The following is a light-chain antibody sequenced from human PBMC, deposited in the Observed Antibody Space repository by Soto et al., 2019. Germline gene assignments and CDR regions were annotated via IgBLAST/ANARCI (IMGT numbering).Light chain of an antibody. J-gene: IGLJ1*01. CDR2: DVS. CDR1: IGGVGGYNY. V-gene: IGLV2-11*01. CDR3: CSYAGSYTVYV. Sequence: QSALTQPRSVSGSSGRSVIISCSGTIGGVGGYNYVSWYQQHPGKATKLMIYDVSKRPSGVPDRFSGSKSGNTASLTISGLQAEDEADYYCCSYAGSYTVYVFGTGTKVTVL.